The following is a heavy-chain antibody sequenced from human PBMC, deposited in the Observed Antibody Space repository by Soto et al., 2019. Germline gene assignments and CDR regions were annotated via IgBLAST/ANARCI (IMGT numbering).Heavy chain of an antibody. CDR2: ISGSGGNT. CDR3: AKGAIAVGHRGWFDP. J-gene: IGHJ5*02. CDR1: GFTFSSYA. D-gene: IGHD6-19*01. Sequence: EVPLLESGGGLVQPGGSLRLSCAASGFTFSSYAMSWVRQDPGKGLEWVSAISGSGGNTNYAASVKGRFTISRDNPKDTLYVQMNNLRVEGTGLYYCAKGAIAVGHRGWFDPWGQGTLVTGSS. V-gene: IGHV3-23*01.